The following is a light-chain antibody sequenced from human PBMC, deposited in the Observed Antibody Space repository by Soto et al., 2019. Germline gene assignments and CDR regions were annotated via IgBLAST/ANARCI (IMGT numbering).Light chain of an antibody. J-gene: IGKJ1*01. CDR3: QQYNYRPPWT. CDR1: QSVSSS. Sequence: EIVMTQSPATLSVSPGARAPLSCRASQSVSSSLAWYQHKPGQAPRLLIYGASTRATGIPARFSGSGSGTEFTLTISSLQSEDFAVYYCQQYNYRPPWTFGQGTKVDIK. CDR2: GAS. V-gene: IGKV3-15*01.